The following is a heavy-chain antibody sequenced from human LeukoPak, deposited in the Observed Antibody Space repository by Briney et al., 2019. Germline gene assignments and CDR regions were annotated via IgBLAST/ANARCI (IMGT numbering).Heavy chain of an antibody. D-gene: IGHD3-16*01. CDR3: ARDLGPLRGGFWFDP. V-gene: IGHV1-69*04. J-gene: IGHJ5*02. Sequence: GASVKVSCKASGGTFSSYAISWVRRAPGQGLEWMGRIIPIFGIANYAQKFQGRVTITADKSTSTAYMELSSLRSEDTAVYYCARDLGPLRGGFWFDPWGQGTLVTVSS. CDR1: GGTFSSYA. CDR2: IIPIFGIA.